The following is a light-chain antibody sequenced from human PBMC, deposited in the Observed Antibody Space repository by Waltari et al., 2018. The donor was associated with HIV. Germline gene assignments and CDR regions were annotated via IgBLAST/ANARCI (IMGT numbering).Light chain of an antibody. J-gene: IGLJ3*02. Sequence: YVLTQPPSVSVAPGQTARMTCGGTKIGDKSVHWYQQRPGQAPIVVGYADSDRPSGISERISGSNDGNTATLIISRVEAGDEADYYCQVWDGGSDPPGVFGGGTRLTVL. CDR3: QVWDGGSDPPGV. CDR2: ADS. V-gene: IGLV3-21*02. CDR1: KIGDKS.